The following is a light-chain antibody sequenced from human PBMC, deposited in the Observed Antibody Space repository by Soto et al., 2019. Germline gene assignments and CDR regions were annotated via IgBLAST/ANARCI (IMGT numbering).Light chain of an antibody. CDR2: YES. J-gene: IGLJ2*01. CDR1: NIGSKS. CDR3: QVWDSSSVI. Sequence: SYELTQPPSVSVAPGKTARIPGGGNNIGSKSVHWYQQKPGQAPVLVIYYESDRPSGIPERFSGSNSGNTATLTISRVEAGDEADYYCQVWDSSSVIFGGGTKLTVL. V-gene: IGLV3-21*04.